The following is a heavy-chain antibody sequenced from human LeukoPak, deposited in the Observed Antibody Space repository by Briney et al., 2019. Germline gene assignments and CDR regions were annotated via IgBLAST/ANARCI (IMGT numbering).Heavy chain of an antibody. CDR1: GFTFSRYW. V-gene: IGHV3-7*04. CDR3: ARWGGGFDY. Sequence: PGGCLRLSCAASGFTFSRYWMSWVRQAPGKGLEWVANIKQDGSAKYYGDSVEGRFTISRDKAKNSLYLQMNSLRAEDTAVYYCARWGGGFDYWGQGTLVTSSS. CDR2: IKQDGSAK. D-gene: IGHD3-16*01. J-gene: IGHJ4*02.